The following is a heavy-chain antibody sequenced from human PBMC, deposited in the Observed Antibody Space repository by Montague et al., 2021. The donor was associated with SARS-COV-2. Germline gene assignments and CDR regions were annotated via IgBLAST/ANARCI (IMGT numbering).Heavy chain of an antibody. CDR3: ARDGFYYDRSGPSNFDY. CDR1: VGSISSNNCY. Sequence: SETLPLTCTVSVGSISSNNCYWGWIRQPPGKALEWIGSIYYSGSTYYXPSLKSRVTMSVDTSENQFSLKLSSVTAADTAVYYCARDGFYYDRSGPSNFDYWGQGTLVTVSS. CDR2: IYYSGST. V-gene: IGHV4-39*07. D-gene: IGHD3-22*01. J-gene: IGHJ4*02.